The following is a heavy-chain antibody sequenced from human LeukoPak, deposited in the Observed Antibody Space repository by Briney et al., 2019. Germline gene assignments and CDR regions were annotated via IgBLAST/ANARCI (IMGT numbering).Heavy chain of an antibody. Sequence: KPGGSPRLSCAASGFTFSDYHMNWIRQAPGKGLEWVSYIGPGDGTRYFADSVKGRFTISRDKSENSLFLQMNSLRAEDTAVYYCASGRDMRVAGPGGYSDYWGQGTPVSVSS. CDR2: IGPGDGTR. CDR1: GFTFSDYH. V-gene: IGHV3-11*01. J-gene: IGHJ4*02. D-gene: IGHD6-19*01. CDR3: ASGRDMRVAGPGGYSDY.